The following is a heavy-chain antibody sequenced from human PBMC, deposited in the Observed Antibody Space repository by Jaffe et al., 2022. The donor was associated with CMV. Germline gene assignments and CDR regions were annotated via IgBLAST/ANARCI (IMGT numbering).Heavy chain of an antibody. CDR2: ISSGGSYI. CDR3: ARVTDRYYDFWSGYLGY. D-gene: IGHD3-3*01. V-gene: IGHV3-21*01. CDR1: GFTFSSYN. Sequence: EVQLVESGGGLVKPGGSLRLSCAASGFTFSSYNMNWVRQAPGKGLEWVSSISSGGSYIYYADSAKGRFTISRDNAKNSLYLQMNSLRAEDTAMYYCARVTDRYYDFWSGYLGYWGQGTLVTVSS. J-gene: IGHJ4*02.